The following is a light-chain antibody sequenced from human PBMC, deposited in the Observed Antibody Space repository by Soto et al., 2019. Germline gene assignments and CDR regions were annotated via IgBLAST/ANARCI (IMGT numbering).Light chain of an antibody. J-gene: IGLJ1*01. V-gene: IGLV1-40*01. Sequence: QSVLTQPPSVSGAPGQRVTISCTGSSSNIGAGYDVPWYQQLPGTAPKLLIYGNSNRPSGVPDRFSGSKSGTSASLAITGLQAEDAAYYYCQSYDSSLSGSDYVFGTGTKLTVL. CDR3: QSYDSSLSGSDYV. CDR2: GNS. CDR1: SSNIGAGYD.